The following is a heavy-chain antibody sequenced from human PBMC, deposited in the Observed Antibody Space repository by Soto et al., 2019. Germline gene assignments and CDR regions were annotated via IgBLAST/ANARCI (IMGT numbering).Heavy chain of an antibody. CDR2: ISSSSSYI. Sequence: EVPLVESGGGLVKPGGSLRLSCAASGFTFSSYSMNWVRQAPGKGLEWVSSISSSSSYIYYADSVKGRFTISRDNAKNSRYLQMNSLRAEDTAVYYCARDKGVVVVPAATGGTYYYYGMDVWGQGTTVTVSS. CDR1: GFTFSSYS. CDR3: ARDKGVVVVPAATGGTYYYYGMDV. J-gene: IGHJ6*02. V-gene: IGHV3-21*01. D-gene: IGHD2-2*01.